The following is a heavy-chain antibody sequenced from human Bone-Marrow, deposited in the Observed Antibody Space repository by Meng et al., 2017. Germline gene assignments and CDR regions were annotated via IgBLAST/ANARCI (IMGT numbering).Heavy chain of an antibody. CDR3: AKDRTSSWALDY. V-gene: IGHV3-30*18. J-gene: IGHJ4*02. D-gene: IGHD6-13*01. CDR2: VSYDGSHQ. Sequence: QVQLVESGGVVVQPGRSLRLTCAASGFTFSSSGMHWVRQAPGKGLEWVSTVSYDGSHQSFADSVKGRFTMSRLNSKNTLYLQMNSLRSEDTAVYYCAKDRTSSWALDYWGQGALVTVSS. CDR1: GFTFSSSG.